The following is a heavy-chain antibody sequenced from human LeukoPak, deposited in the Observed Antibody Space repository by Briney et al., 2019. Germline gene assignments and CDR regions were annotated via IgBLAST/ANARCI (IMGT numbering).Heavy chain of an antibody. CDR3: AGDDLAAAGTPLDY. Sequence: GSLRLSCAASGLTFRNYAMSWVRQPPGKGLEWIGEINHSGSTTYNPSLRSRVTISVDTSKNQFSLKVDSVTAADTAVYFCAGDDLAAAGTPLDYWGQGTLVTVSS. CDR2: INHSGST. CDR1: GLTFRNYA. J-gene: IGHJ4*02. V-gene: IGHV4-34*08. D-gene: IGHD6-13*01.